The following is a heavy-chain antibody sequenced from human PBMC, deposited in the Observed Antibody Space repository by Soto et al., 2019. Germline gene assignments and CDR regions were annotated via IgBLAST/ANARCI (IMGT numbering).Heavy chain of an antibody. CDR3: ARGSLSVLRYLDWLLNFDY. J-gene: IGHJ4*02. CDR1: GFTFSSYA. Sequence: PGGSLRLSCAASGFTFSSYAMHWVRQAPGKGLEWVAVISYDGSNKYYADSVKGRFTISRDNSKNTLYLQMNSLRAEDTAVYYCARGSLSVLRYLDWLLNFDYWGQGTLVTVSS. CDR2: ISYDGSNK. V-gene: IGHV3-30-3*01. D-gene: IGHD3-9*01.